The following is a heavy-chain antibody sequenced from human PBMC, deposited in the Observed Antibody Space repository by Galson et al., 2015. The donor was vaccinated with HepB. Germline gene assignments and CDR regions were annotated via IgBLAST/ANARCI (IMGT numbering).Heavy chain of an antibody. Sequence: SLRLSCAASGFAFSYYGMTWVRQSPGKGLEWVSAISGDGHSTYYADSVKGRFTISRDNSKNTLFLQMNSLRADDTALYYCAKEKGFRNPFDYWGQGTLVTVSS. V-gene: IGHV3-23*01. CDR1: GFAFSYYG. CDR2: ISGDGHST. CDR3: AKEKGFRNPFDY. D-gene: IGHD3-10*01. J-gene: IGHJ4*02.